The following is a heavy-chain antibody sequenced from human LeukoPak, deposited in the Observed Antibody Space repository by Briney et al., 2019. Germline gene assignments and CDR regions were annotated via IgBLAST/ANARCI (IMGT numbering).Heavy chain of an antibody. D-gene: IGHD3-16*01. V-gene: IGHV3-23*01. CDR3: AKHLRINFWFFDS. J-gene: IGHJ4*02. CDR2: ISGSGYQT. CDR1: GFTFNNYA. Sequence: PGGSLRLSCAASGFTFNNYALSWVRQAPGKGLEWVSLISGSGYQTDYADSVKGRFTISRDNSKNTLYLQMNSLKAEDTAVYYCAKHLRINFWFFDSWGQGTLVPVSS.